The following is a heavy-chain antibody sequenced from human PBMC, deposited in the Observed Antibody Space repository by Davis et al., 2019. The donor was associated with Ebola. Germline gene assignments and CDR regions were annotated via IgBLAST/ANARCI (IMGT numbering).Heavy chain of an antibody. CDR3: ARGFWSGYYTFDY. D-gene: IGHD3-3*01. CDR2: IDGGSGNR. J-gene: IGHJ4*02. CDR1: GYVFASYA. Sequence: ASVKVSCKASGYVFASYAMNWVRQAPGQRLEWMGWIDGGSGNRKYSQKFQGRVTITRDTSASTAYMELSSLRSEDTAVYYCARGFWSGYYTFDYWGQGTLVTVSS. V-gene: IGHV1-3*01.